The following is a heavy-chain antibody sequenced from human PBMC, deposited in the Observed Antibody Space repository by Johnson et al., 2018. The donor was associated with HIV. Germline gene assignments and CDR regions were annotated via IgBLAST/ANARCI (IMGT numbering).Heavy chain of an antibody. Sequence: VLLVESGGGVVQPGRSLRLSCAASGFTFSSYGMHWVRQAPGKGLEWLAVISSDGSNTYYADSVKGRFTISRANSKNTLYLQINSLRAEDTAVYYCAKDGGARGSSWYEGVFDIWGQGTMVTVSS. D-gene: IGHD6-13*01. CDR1: GFTFSSYG. CDR3: AKDGGARGSSWYEGVFDI. J-gene: IGHJ3*02. V-gene: IGHV3-30*18. CDR2: ISSDGSNT.